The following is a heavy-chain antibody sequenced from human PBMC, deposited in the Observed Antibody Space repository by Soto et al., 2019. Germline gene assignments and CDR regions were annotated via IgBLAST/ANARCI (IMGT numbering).Heavy chain of an antibody. CDR2: IYHSGST. V-gene: IGHV4-30-2*01. CDR1: GGSISSGGYS. CDR3: ARAKHTYYYDSSGPRAFDI. J-gene: IGHJ3*02. Sequence: SSETLSLTCAVSGGSISSGGYSWSWIRQPPGKGLEWIGYIYHSGSTYYNPSLKSRVTISVDRSKNQFSLKLSSVTAADTAVYYCARAKHTYYYDSSGPRAFDIWGQGTMVTVSS. D-gene: IGHD3-22*01.